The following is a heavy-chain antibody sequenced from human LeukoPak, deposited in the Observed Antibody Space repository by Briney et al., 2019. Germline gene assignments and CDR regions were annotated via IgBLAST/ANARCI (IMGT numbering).Heavy chain of an antibody. CDR3: ARVQGSGWYPLWFDP. CDR2: IKQDGSEK. J-gene: IGHJ5*02. D-gene: IGHD6-19*01. V-gene: IGHV3-7*01. Sequence: GGSLRLSCAASGFTFSSYWMSWARQAPGKGLEWVANIKQDGSEKYYVDSVKGRFTISRDNAKNSLYLQMNSLRAEDTAVYYCARVQGSGWYPLWFDPWGQGTLVTVSS. CDR1: GFTFSSYW.